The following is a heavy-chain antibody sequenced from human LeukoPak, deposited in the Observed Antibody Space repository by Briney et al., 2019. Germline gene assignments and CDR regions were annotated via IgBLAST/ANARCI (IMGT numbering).Heavy chain of an antibody. CDR1: GFSLSTSGVG. CDR2: IYWNDDK. V-gene: IGHV2-5*01. D-gene: IGHD3-3*01. Sequence: SGPTLVNPTQTLTLTCTFSGFSLSTSGVGVGWIRQPPGKALEWLALIYWNDDKRYSPSLKSRLTITKDTSKNQVVLTMTNMDPVDTATYYCAHTNPAAADFWSGYGVGSSWFDPWGQGTLVTVSS. J-gene: IGHJ5*02. CDR3: AHTNPAAADFWSGYGVGSSWFDP.